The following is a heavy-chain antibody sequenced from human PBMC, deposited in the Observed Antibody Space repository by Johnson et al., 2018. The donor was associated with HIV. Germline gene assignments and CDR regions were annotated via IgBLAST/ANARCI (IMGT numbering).Heavy chain of an antibody. Sequence: QLVESGGGLVKPGGSLRLSCAASGFTFDDYGLSWVRQAPGKGLEWVSGISGSGGSKYCADSVKGRFTISRDNSKNTLYLQMNSLRAEDTAVYYCAKDPPGVDDIHAFDIWGQGTMVTVSS. CDR3: AKDPPGVDDIHAFDI. D-gene: IGHD3-9*01. CDR2: ISGSGGSK. J-gene: IGHJ3*02. CDR1: GFTFDDYG. V-gene: IGHV3-23*04.